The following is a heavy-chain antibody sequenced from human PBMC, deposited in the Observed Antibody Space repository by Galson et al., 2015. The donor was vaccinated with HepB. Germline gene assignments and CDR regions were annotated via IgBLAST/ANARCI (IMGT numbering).Heavy chain of an antibody. CDR1: GFTFNNAW. D-gene: IGHD5-12*01. J-gene: IGHJ4*02. V-gene: IGHV3-15*07. CDR2: IKSKSDGGTT. CDR3: TKIISGN. Sequence: SLRLSCAASGFTFNNAWMHWVRQAPGKGLEWVGRIKSKSDGGTTDYAAPVQGRFTISRDDSKNMVYLQMNSLKTEDTGVYYCTKIISGNWGQGSLVTVAS.